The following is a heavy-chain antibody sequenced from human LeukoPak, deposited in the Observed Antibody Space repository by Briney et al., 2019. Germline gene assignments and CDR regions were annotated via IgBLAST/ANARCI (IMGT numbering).Heavy chain of an antibody. CDR1: GFTFSSYG. D-gene: IGHD4-23*01. J-gene: IGHJ4*02. Sequence: GRSLRLSCAASGFTFSSYGMHWVRQAPGKGLEWVAVIWYDGSNKYYADSVKGRFTISRDNSKNTLYLQMNSLRAEDTAVYYCAREGSNSPTFDYWGQGTLVTVSS. V-gene: IGHV3-33*01. CDR2: IWYDGSNK. CDR3: AREGSNSPTFDY.